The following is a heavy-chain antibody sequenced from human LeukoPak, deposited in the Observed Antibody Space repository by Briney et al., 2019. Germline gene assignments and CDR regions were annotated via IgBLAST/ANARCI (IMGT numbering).Heavy chain of an antibody. CDR2: INSDGSST. J-gene: IGHJ4*02. V-gene: IGHV3-74*01. CDR3: AIGGVYSTSAVDY. Sequence: PGGSLRLSCAASGFTFSTYWMRWVRQAPGKGLVWVSRINSDGSSTSYADSVRGRFTISRDYAKNTLYLQMNSLRAEDTAVYYCAIGGVYSTSAVDYWGQGTLVTVSS. D-gene: IGHD6-6*01. CDR1: GFTFSTYW.